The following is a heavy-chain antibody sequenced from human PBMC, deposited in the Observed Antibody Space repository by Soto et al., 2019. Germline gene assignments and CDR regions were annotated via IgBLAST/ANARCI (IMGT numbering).Heavy chain of an antibody. D-gene: IGHD4-17*01. Sequence: PGGSLRLSCAASGFTFSGNALSWVRQAPGKGLEWVSTISGDGSSTYYAGSVKGRFTMSRDDSQSTLYLQMNGLRAEDTALYYCAKRGLDYGDPKFYNWFDPWGQGTLVTVSS. CDR3: AKRGLDYGDPKFYNWFDP. CDR1: GFTFSGNA. CDR2: ISGDGSST. J-gene: IGHJ5*02. V-gene: IGHV3-23*01.